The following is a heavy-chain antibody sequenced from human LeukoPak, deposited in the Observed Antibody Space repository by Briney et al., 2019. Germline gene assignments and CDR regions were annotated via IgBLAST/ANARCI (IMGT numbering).Heavy chain of an antibody. J-gene: IGHJ5*02. V-gene: IGHV5-51*01. Sequence: GESLKISCKGSGYSFTNFWIGWVRQMPGKGLEWMGVISPGDSGIRYSPSFQGQVTISVDKSISTAYLQWSSLKASDSAMYYCAGGGGSGPWGQGTLVTVSS. CDR3: AGGGGSGP. CDR1: GYSFTNFW. CDR2: ISPGDSGI. D-gene: IGHD3-16*01.